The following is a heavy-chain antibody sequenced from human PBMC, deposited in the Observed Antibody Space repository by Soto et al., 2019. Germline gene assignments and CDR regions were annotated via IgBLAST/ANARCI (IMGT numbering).Heavy chain of an antibody. CDR3: AKGSKRQAKSGFRFDH. D-gene: IGHD1-26*01. V-gene: IGHV6-1*01. Sequence: PSRSLSLICAISRISFSSDTTASIWIRQSPSRVFAWLGTTYSRSKSCNDYGFSEKSRIIIQPDILNDPVSLQLNTVTPGDAGVYFCAKGSKRQAKSGFRFDHCGQGIMVPVSS. CDR2: TYSRSKSCN. CDR1: RISFSSDTTA. J-gene: IGHJ4*02.